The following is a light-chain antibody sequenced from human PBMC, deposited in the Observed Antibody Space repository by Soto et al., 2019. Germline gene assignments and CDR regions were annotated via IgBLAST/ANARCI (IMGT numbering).Light chain of an antibody. Sequence: QSLLTQPVSVSGSPGQSITISCTGTSSDVGSYNLVSWYQQHPGKAPKLMIYEVSKRPSGVSNRFSGSKSGNTASLTISGLQAEDEADYYCCSYAGSSTFSYVFGTGTKVTVL. CDR2: EVS. J-gene: IGLJ1*01. CDR3: CSYAGSSTFSYV. V-gene: IGLV2-23*02. CDR1: SSDVGSYNL.